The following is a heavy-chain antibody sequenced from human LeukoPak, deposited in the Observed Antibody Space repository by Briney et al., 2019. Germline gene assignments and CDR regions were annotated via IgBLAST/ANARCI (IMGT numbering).Heavy chain of an antibody. CDR2: IYTSGST. CDR3: ARNGHMDL. J-gene: IGHJ6*03. Sequence: PSETLSLTCTVSGGSISSYYWSWIRQPPGKGLEWIGYIYTSGSTNYNPSLKSRVTISVDTSRNQFSLKLTSVTAADTAVYYCARNGHMDLWGKGTTVTVSS. V-gene: IGHV4-4*09. CDR1: GGSISSYY.